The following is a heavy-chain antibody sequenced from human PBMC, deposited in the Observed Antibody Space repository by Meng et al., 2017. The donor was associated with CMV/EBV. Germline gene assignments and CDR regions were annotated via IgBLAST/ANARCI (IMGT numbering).Heavy chain of an antibody. CDR1: FPVRSNY. CDR2: IYSGGST. V-gene: IGHV3-53*05. J-gene: IGHJ3*02. D-gene: IGHD2-2*01. CDR3: ARDLGLVVPAALVDAFDI. Sequence: FPVRSNYMGWVRQAPGKGLEWVSVIYSGGSTYYADSVKGRFTISRDNSKNTLYLQMNSLRAEDTAVYYCARDLGLVVPAALVDAFDIWGQGTMVTVSS.